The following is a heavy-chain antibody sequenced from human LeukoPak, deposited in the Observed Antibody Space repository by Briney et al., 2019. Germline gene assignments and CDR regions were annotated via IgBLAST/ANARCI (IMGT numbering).Heavy chain of an antibody. V-gene: IGHV1-2*02. D-gene: IGHD4-17*01. CDR3: ARDTITVTTPYFDY. Sequence: ASVKVSCKASGYTFNIYGITWVRQAPGQGLEWMGWINSDSGGTNYAQKFQGRVTMTRDTSTSTAYMELSSLRSDDTAFYYCARDTITVTTPYFDYWGQGTLVTVPS. CDR1: GYTFNIYG. J-gene: IGHJ4*02. CDR2: INSDSGGT.